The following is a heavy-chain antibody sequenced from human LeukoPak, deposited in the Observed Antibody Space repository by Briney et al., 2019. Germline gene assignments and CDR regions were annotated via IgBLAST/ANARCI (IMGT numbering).Heavy chain of an antibody. J-gene: IGHJ4*02. D-gene: IGHD5-18*01. CDR3: AKLIYSYGSYYFDY. CDR2: ISSSSSTI. V-gene: IGHV3-48*01. Sequence: PGGSLRLSCAASGFTFSNYNMNWVRQAPGKGLEWVSYISSSSSTIYYADSVKGRFTISRDNSKNTLYLQMNSLRAEDTAVYYCAKLIYSYGSYYFDYWGQGTLVTVSS. CDR1: GFTFSNYN.